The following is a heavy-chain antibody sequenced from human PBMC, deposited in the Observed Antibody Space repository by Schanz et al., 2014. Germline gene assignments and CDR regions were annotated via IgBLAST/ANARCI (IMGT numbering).Heavy chain of an antibody. CDR1: RFTFSNYA. Sequence: EVQLVESGGGLVQPGGSLRLSCAASRFTFSNYAMSWVRQAPGKGLEWVSFISTGRYLYYADSVKGRFTISRDNTKNTLYLQMNSLRTEDTAVYYCAKAPYADYGYFHYWGQGTLVTVSS. D-gene: IGHD4-17*01. V-gene: IGHV3-23*04. J-gene: IGHJ4*02. CDR2: ISTGRYL. CDR3: AKAPYADYGYFHY.